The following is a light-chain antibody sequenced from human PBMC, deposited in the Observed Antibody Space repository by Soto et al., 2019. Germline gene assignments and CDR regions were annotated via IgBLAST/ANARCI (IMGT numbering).Light chain of an antibody. V-gene: IGKV3-11*01. CDR1: QSVSSY. J-gene: IGKJ1*01. CDR3: QQRSNWPPWT. Sequence: EIVLTQSPATLSLSPGERATLSCRASQSVSSYLAWYQQKPGQAPRLLIYDASNRATGIPARFSGSESGTDFTLTISSLEPEDFAVYYWQQRSNWPPWTFGQGTKVEIK. CDR2: DAS.